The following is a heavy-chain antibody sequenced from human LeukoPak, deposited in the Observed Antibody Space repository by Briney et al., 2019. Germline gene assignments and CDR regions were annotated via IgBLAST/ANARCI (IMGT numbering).Heavy chain of an antibody. CDR3: ARGTAMEAVDY. Sequence: PSETLSLTCTVSGGSISSSSYYWGWIRQPPGKGLEWIGSIYYSGSTYYNPSLKSRVTISVDTSKNQFSLKLSSVTAADTAVYYCARGTAMEAVDYWGQGTLVTVSS. CDR1: GGSISSSSYY. V-gene: IGHV4-39*01. D-gene: IGHD5-18*01. CDR2: IYYSGST. J-gene: IGHJ4*02.